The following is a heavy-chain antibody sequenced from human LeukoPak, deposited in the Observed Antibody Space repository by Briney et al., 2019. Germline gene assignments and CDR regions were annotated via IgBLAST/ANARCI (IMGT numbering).Heavy chain of an antibody. Sequence: GGSLRLSCAASGFTFSNYWMSWVRQAPGKGLEWVAIISYDGSNTYYADSVKGRFTISRDNSKNTLYLQMNSLRAEDTAVYYCANENYYGSGSYADHWGQGTLVTVSS. CDR3: ANENYYGSGSYADH. D-gene: IGHD3-10*01. CDR1: GFTFSNYW. V-gene: IGHV3-30*18. J-gene: IGHJ4*02. CDR2: ISYDGSNT.